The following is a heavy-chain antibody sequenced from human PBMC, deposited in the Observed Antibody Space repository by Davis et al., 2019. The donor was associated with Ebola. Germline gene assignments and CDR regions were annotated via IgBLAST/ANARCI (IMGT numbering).Heavy chain of an antibody. CDR2: ISYDGSNK. V-gene: IGHV3-30-3*01. Sequence: GESLKISCAASGFTFSSYAMHWVRQAPGKGLEWVAVISYDGSNKYYADSVKGRFTISRDNAKNSLYLQMHSLRAEDTAVYYCARDLVVVVAATSGYYYGMDVWGQGTTVTVSS. CDR1: GFTFSSYA. D-gene: IGHD2-15*01. J-gene: IGHJ6*02. CDR3: ARDLVVVVAATSGYYYGMDV.